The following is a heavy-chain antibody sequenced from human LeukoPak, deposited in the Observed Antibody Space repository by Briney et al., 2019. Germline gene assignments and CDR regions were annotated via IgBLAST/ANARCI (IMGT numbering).Heavy chain of an antibody. V-gene: IGHV1-69*01. Sequence: ASVKVSCKASGGAFSKTAINWVRQAPGQGPEWMGGFIPFYDATNYAQRFQGRVTITADESTSTAYMELSSLRSEDTAVYYCARGSPMVLADSLGYWGQGTLVTVSS. J-gene: IGHJ4*02. CDR1: GGAFSKTA. CDR2: FIPFYDAT. CDR3: ARGSPMVLADSLGY. D-gene: IGHD3-10*01.